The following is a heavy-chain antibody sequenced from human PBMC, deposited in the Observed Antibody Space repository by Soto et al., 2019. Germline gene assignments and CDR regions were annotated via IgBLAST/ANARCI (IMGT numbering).Heavy chain of an antibody. J-gene: IGHJ4*02. CDR1: GFTFSSYS. V-gene: IGHV3-7*01. D-gene: IGHD3-10*01. CDR2: INQGGSGD. CDR3: ARYQLGSYYFDY. Sequence: EVQLVESGGGLVQPGGSLRLSCAASGFTFSSYSMNWVRQAPGKGLEWVAKINQGGSGDYYVDSVKGRFTFSRDNAKNSLYLQMNSLRVEDTAVYYCARYQLGSYYFDYWGQGALVTVSS.